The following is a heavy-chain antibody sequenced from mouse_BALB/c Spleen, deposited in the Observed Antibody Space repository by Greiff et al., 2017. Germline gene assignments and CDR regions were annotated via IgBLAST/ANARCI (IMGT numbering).Heavy chain of an antibody. CDR2: ISSGGSYT. CDR1: GFTFSSYG. V-gene: IGHV5-6*02. D-gene: IGHD2-3*01. J-gene: IGHJ4*01. CDR3: ARSYDGYHEDYYAMDY. Sequence: DVKLVESGGDLVKPGGSLKLSCAASGFTFSSYGMSWVRQTPDKRLEWVATISSGGSYTYYPDSVKGRFTISRDNAKNTLYLQMSSLKSEDTAMYYCARSYDGYHEDYYAMDYWGQGTSVTVSS.